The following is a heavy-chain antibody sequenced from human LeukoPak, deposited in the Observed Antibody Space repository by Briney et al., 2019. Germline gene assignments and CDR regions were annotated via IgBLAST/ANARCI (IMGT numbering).Heavy chain of an antibody. Sequence: GGSLRLSCAASGFTFSSYSMNWVRQAPGKGPEWVSSISSSSSYIYYADSVKDRFTISRDNAKNSLYLQMNSLRAKDTAVYYCASSGWSRDAFDIWGQGTMVTVSS. D-gene: IGHD6-19*01. CDR2: ISSSSSYI. CDR1: GFTFSSYS. V-gene: IGHV3-21*01. CDR3: ASSGWSRDAFDI. J-gene: IGHJ3*02.